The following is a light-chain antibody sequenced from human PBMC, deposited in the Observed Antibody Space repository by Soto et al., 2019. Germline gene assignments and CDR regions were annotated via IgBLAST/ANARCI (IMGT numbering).Light chain of an antibody. V-gene: IGLV1-40*01. J-gene: IGLJ1*01. CDR2: AND. CDR3: QSYDSSLGGHV. CDR1: SSNIGAGYD. Sequence: QSVLTQPPSVSGAPGQRVPISCTGSSSNIGAGYDVQWYQQLPGTAPKLLIYANDNRPSGVPDRFSGSKSGTSASLAITGLQAEDEADYYCQSYDSSLGGHVFGTGTKLTVL.